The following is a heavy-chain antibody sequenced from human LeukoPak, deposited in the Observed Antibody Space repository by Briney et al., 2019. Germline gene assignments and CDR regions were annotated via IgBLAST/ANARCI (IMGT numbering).Heavy chain of an antibody. V-gene: IGHV3-23*01. CDR2: IRDSDGRT. Sequence: GGSLRLSCAASGFTFSTYAMSWVRQTPGKGLECVSTIRDSDGRTYYADSVEGRFTISRDNSTNTLYLQTNSLRAGDTAIYYCAKSGNTETVDYWGQGTLVTVSS. D-gene: IGHD6-25*01. CDR3: AKSGNTETVDY. CDR1: GFTFSTYA. J-gene: IGHJ4*02.